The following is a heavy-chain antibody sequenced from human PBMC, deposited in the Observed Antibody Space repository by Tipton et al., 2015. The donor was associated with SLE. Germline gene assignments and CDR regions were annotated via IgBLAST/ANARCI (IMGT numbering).Heavy chain of an antibody. Sequence: TLSLTCTVSGGSFTSTGSFWGWIRRPPGKGLDWVGSVSYTGTSYYAQSLKTRVSISMDQSKNQFSLRVTSLTAADTAVYYCARQLGPYCRGRDCYYGSVDYWGQGILVTVSS. CDR2: VSYTGTS. D-gene: IGHD2-21*02. CDR1: GGSFTSTGSF. V-gene: IGHV4-39*07. J-gene: IGHJ4*02. CDR3: ARQLGPYCRGRDCYYGSVDY.